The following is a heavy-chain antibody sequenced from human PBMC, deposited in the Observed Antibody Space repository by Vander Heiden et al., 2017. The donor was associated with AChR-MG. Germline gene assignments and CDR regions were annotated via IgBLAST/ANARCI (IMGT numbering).Heavy chain of an antibody. V-gene: IGHV3-30*03. CDR2: ISFDGTNK. CDR3: AAENYLATNGLYSV. Sequence: QVQLVESGGAVVRPGRYLRLSCAASGFSVRSYGMHWVRQAPGKGLEWVAVISFDGTNKAYADSVMGRLFVSRDNSKNTLYLHMNSLRPEDTAVYYCAAENYLATNGLYSVWGQGTTVTVS. D-gene: IGHD2-8*01. J-gene: IGHJ3*01. CDR1: GFSVRSYG.